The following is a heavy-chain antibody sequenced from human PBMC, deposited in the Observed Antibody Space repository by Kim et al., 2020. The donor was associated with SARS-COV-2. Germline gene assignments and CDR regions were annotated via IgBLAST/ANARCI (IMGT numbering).Heavy chain of an antibody. CDR3: TRVIRVSRISYFYS. Sequence: GGSLRLSCAASGFIVSDYYMHWVRQAPGKGLEWVARSSNKADRYTSEYAASVQCSFTIESDNSKESVYLNMNSPAAEATAVCYCTRVIRVSRISYFYSWG. J-gene: IGHJ5*01. D-gene: IGHD3-22*01. CDR1: GFIVSDYY. V-gene: IGHV3-72*01. CDR2: SSNKADRYTS.